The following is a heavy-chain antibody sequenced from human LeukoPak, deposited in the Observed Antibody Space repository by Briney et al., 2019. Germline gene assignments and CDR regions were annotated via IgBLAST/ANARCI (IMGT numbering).Heavy chain of an antibody. CDR2: IYYSGST. V-gene: IGHV4-31*03. Sequence: SQTLSLTCTVSGASITSVCNYCTWIRQNPGKGLDWFGYIYYSGSTYYNPSLKSRVTISVDTSKNQFSLKLSSVTAADTAVYYCARESGVTHYYYGMDVWGKGTTVTVSS. CDR1: GASITSVCNY. CDR3: ARESGVTHYYYGMDV. D-gene: IGHD2-21*02. J-gene: IGHJ6*04.